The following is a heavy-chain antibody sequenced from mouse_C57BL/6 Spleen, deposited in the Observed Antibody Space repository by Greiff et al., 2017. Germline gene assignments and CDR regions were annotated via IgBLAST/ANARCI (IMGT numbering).Heavy chain of an antibody. CDR2: ISYDGSN. CDR1: GYSITSGYY. Sequence: EVQLKESGPGLVKPSQSLSLTCSVTGYSITSGYYWNWIRQFPGNKLEWMGYISYDGSNNYNPSLKNRISITRDTSKNQFFLKLNSVTTEDTATYYCADGGSMDYWGQGTSVTVSS. CDR3: ADGGSMDY. J-gene: IGHJ4*01. V-gene: IGHV3-6*01. D-gene: IGHD2-3*01.